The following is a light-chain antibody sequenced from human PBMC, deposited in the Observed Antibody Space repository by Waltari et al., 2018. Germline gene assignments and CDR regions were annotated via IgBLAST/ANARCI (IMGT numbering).Light chain of an antibody. J-gene: IGLJ3*02. CDR2: EVT. CDR3: CSYAGGATWV. Sequence: QSALTQPASVSGSAGQSIPISCPGTIDDVGGSNLFPWYPQNPAQAPRLLLSEVTKRPSGVSSRFSGSKSGITASLTISGLQTEDEADYYCCSYAGGATWVFGGGTKLTVL. V-gene: IGLV2-23*02. CDR1: IDDVGGSNL.